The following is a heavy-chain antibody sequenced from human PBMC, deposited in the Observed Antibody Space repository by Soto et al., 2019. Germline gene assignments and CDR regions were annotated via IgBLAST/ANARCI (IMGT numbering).Heavy chain of an antibody. D-gene: IGHD3-10*01. CDR3: ARAVGGSGAKPYYYYYYMDV. Sequence: SETLSLTCAVSSGSISSSNWWSWVRQPPGKGLEWIGEIYHSGSTNYNPSLKSRVTISVDKSKNQFSLKLSSVTAADTAVYYCARAVGGSGAKPYYYYYYMDVWGKGTTVTVSS. J-gene: IGHJ6*03. CDR1: SGSISSSNW. V-gene: IGHV4-4*02. CDR2: IYHSGST.